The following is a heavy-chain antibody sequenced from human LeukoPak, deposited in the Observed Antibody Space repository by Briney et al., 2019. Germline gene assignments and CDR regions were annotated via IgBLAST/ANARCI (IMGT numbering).Heavy chain of an antibody. J-gene: IGHJ4*02. V-gene: IGHV3-11*01. Sequence: GGSLRLSCAASGFIFSDYYMSWIRQAPGKGLEWVSYISTSGSPIYYADSVKGRFTISRDNSKNTFNLQMNSLRAEDTALYYCAKDFHGDFPYFFDYWGQGTLVTVSS. CDR1: GFIFSDYY. CDR2: ISTSGSPI. CDR3: AKDFHGDFPYFFDY.